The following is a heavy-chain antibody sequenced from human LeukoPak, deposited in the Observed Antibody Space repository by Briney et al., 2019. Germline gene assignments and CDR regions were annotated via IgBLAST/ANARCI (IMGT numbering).Heavy chain of an antibody. D-gene: IGHD6-6*01. CDR2: ISYDGSNK. CDR1: GFTFSNYA. J-gene: IGHJ4*02. V-gene: IGHV3-30*04. Sequence: GGSLRLSCAASGFTFSNYAMHWVRQAPGKGLEWVAVISYDGSNKYYADSVKGRFTISRDNSKNTLYLQMNSLRAEDTAVYYCARTTYSSFVGGKDYWGQGTLVTVSS. CDR3: ARTTYSSFVGGKDY.